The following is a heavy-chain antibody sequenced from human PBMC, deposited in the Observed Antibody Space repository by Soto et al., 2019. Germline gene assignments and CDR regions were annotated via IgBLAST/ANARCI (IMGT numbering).Heavy chain of an antibody. J-gene: IGHJ4*02. CDR1: GFTFSSYA. Sequence: GGSLRLSCAASGFTFSSYAMHWVRQAPGKGLEWVAVISYDGSNKYYADSVKGRFTISRDNSKNTLYLQMNSLRAEDTAVYYCAREGYSGYDWICYYFDYWGQGTLVTVSS. CDR2: ISYDGSNK. D-gene: IGHD5-12*01. V-gene: IGHV3-30-3*01. CDR3: AREGYSGYDWICYYFDY.